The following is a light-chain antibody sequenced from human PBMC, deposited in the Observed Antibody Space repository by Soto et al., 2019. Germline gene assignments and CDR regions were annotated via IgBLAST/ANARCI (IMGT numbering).Light chain of an antibody. CDR2: EVS. Sequence: QSALTQPASVSGCPGQSITISCTGTSSDVGGYNYVSWYQQHPGKAPKLMIYEVSYRPSGVSNRFSGSKSGNTASLTISGLQAEDEADYYCSSYTSSSTTVVFGGGTKVTVL. V-gene: IGLV2-14*01. CDR1: SSDVGGYNY. CDR3: SSYTSSSTTVV. J-gene: IGLJ2*01.